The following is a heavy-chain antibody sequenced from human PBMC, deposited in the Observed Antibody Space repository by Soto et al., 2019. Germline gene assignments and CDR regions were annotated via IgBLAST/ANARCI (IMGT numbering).Heavy chain of an antibody. CDR2: IYYSGST. V-gene: IGHV4-59*01. D-gene: IGHD3-3*01. J-gene: IGHJ6*02. CDR3: ARESGFWSGTDYYGMDV. Sequence: PSETLSLTCTVSGGSISSYYWSWIRQPPGKGLEWIGYIYYSGSTNYNPSLKSRVTISVDTSKNQFSLKLSSVTAADTAVYYCARESGFWSGTDYYGMDVWGQGTTVTVSS. CDR1: GGSISSYY.